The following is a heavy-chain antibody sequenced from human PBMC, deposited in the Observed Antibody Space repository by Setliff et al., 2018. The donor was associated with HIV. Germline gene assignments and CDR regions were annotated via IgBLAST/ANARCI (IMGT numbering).Heavy chain of an antibody. D-gene: IGHD7-27*01. CDR3: ARDLIWGASDY. CDR2: INTDGSST. Sequence: PSETLSLTCTASGFTFSSHWMHWVRQAPGKGLVWVSRINTDGSSTSYADSVTGRFTISRDNAKNTLYLQMNSLRAEDTAIYYCARDLIWGASDYWGEGTLVTGSA. V-gene: IGHV3-74*01. J-gene: IGHJ4*02. CDR1: GFTFSSHW.